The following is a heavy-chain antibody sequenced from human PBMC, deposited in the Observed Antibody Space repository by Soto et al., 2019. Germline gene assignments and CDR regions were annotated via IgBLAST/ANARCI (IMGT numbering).Heavy chain of an antibody. CDR1: GYTFTGYY. CDR3: ARASQYYDFWSGYYQQFDY. D-gene: IGHD3-3*01. Sequence: ASVKVSCKASGYTFTGYYMHWVRQAPGRGLEWMGWINPNSGGTNYAQKFQGRVTMTRDTSISTAYMELSRLRSDDTAVYYCARASQYYDFWSGYYQQFDYWGQGTLVTVSS. CDR2: INPNSGGT. V-gene: IGHV1-2*02. J-gene: IGHJ4*02.